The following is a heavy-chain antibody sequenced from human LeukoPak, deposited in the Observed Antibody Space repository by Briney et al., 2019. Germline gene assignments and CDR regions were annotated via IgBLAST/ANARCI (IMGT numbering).Heavy chain of an antibody. J-gene: IGHJ4*02. Sequence: GGSLRLSCAASGFGFSNSWMHWVRQAPGKGLVWVSRINSDGSSTNYADSVKGRFTISRDNSKNTLYLQMNSLRAEDTAIYYCAKDRKGSSLYRGADYWGQGTLVTVSS. D-gene: IGHD6-13*01. CDR3: AKDRKGSSLYRGADY. V-gene: IGHV3-74*01. CDR1: GFGFSNSW. CDR2: INSDGSST.